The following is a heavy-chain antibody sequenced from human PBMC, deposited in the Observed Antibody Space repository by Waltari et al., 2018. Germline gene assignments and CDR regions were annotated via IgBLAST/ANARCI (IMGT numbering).Heavy chain of an antibody. V-gene: IGHV4-34*01. D-gene: IGHD5-12*01. Sequence: QVQLQQWGAGLLKPSETLSLTCAVYGGSFSGYYWSWIRQPPGKGLEWIGEINHSGSTNYNPSLKSRVTISVDTSKNQFSLKLSSVTAADTAVYYCARATSVDIVAPFDYWGQGTLVTVSS. CDR3: ARATSVDIVAPFDY. CDR2: INHSGST. J-gene: IGHJ4*02. CDR1: GGSFSGYY.